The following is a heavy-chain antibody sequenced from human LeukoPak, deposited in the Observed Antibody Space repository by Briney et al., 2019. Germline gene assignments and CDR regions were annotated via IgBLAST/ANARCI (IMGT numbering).Heavy chain of an antibody. V-gene: IGHV4-39*01. D-gene: IGHD3-9*01. Sequence: SETLSLTCTVADGTVSSAALEWGWVLPPPGKGMQWIATIYYSGSTHYNPSLRSRVTISADTSKNQFSLKLRSVTAADTAVYYCAGAPAGVCDWLSPFDYWGQGARVTVSS. CDR2: IYYSGST. CDR3: AGAPAGVCDWLSPFDY. CDR1: DGTVSSAALE. J-gene: IGHJ4*02.